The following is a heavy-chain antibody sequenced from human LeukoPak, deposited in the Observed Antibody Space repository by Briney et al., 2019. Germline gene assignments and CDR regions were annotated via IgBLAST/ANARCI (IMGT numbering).Heavy chain of an antibody. CDR2: INPNSGGT. CDR3: ARAIAAAGTR. J-gene: IGHJ4*02. D-gene: IGHD6-13*01. CDR1: GGTFSSYA. Sequence: ASVKVSCKASGGTFSSYAISWVRQAPGQGLEWMGWINPNSGGTNYAQKFQGRVTMTRDTSISTAYMELSRLRSDDTAVYYCARAIAAAGTRWGQGTLVTVPS. V-gene: IGHV1-2*02.